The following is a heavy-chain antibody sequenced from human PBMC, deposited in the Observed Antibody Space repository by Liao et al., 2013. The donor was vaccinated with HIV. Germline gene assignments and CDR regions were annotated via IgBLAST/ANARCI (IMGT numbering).Heavy chain of an antibody. J-gene: IGHJ3*02. Sequence: QLQLQESGPGLVKPSETLSLTCTVSGDSISSSSYYWGWIRQPPGKGLEWIGSIYYSGSTYYNPSLKSRVTISIDTSKNQFSLELSSVSAADTAVYYCTRWARGSSAWPLAAFDIWGQGALVAVSS. V-gene: IGHV4-39*07. CDR1: GDSISSSSYY. CDR3: TRWARGSSAWPLAAFDI. D-gene: IGHD6-19*01. CDR2: IYYSGST.